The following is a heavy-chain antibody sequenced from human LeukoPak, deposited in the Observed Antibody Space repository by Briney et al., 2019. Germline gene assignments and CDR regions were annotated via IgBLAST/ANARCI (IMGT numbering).Heavy chain of an antibody. D-gene: IGHD6-13*01. J-gene: IGHJ6*02. CDR1: GGSISSYY. V-gene: IGHV4-59*08. CDR3: ARLPLAAAGRGYYYYYGMDG. Sequence: SETLSLTCTVSGGSISSYYWSWIRQPPGKGLEWIGYIYYSGSTNYNPSLKSRVTISVDTSKNQFSLKLSSVTAADTAVYYCARLPLAAAGRGYYYYYGMDGGGQGTTVTVS. CDR2: IYYSGST.